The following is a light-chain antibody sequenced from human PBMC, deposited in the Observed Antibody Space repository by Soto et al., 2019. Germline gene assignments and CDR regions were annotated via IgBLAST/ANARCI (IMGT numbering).Light chain of an antibody. V-gene: IGKV3-20*01. CDR1: QSVSSSY. J-gene: IGKJ1*01. CDR3: QQYEAVVT. CDR2: GAS. Sequence: VVLTQSPGTLSLSPGERATLSCRASQSVSSSYIAWYQQKPGQAPRLLIYGASSRATGIPDRFSGSGSGTDFTLTIGRLEPEDVAVYYCQQYEAVVTFGQGTKVDIK.